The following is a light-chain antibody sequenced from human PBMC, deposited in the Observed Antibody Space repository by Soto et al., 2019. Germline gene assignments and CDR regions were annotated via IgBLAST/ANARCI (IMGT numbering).Light chain of an antibody. Sequence: DIRLTQSPASLSASVGDRVSITCRTSRSSSRYLNWYQQKLGKAPKLLIYGASTLQGGVPSRFSGSGSGTDFTLTISGLQPEDFATYYCQESYSSPYFFGQGTKL. CDR2: GAS. J-gene: IGKJ2*01. CDR3: QESYSSPYF. CDR1: RSSSRY. V-gene: IGKV1-39*01.